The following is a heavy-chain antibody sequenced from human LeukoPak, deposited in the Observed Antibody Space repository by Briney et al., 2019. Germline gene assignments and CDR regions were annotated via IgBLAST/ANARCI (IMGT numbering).Heavy chain of an antibody. D-gene: IGHD3-22*01. J-gene: IGHJ4*02. V-gene: IGHV3-23*01. Sequence: PGGSLRLSCAASGLTFSSYAMSWVRQAPGKGLEWVSAISGSGGSTYYADSVKGRFTISRDNSKNTLYLQMNSLRAEDTAVYYCAKLNYYDSSGYYTGRGHFDYWGQGTLVTVSS. CDR2: ISGSGGST. CDR3: AKLNYYDSSGYYTGRGHFDY. CDR1: GLTFSSYA.